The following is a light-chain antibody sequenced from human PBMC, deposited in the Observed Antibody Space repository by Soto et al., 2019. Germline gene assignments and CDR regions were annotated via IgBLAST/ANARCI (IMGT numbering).Light chain of an antibody. CDR1: QSVSSN. J-gene: IGKJ3*01. V-gene: IGKV3-15*01. CDR2: GAS. Sequence: EIVITQSPATLSVSPGETATLSCRASQSVSSNLAWYQQKRGQAPRLLIYGASTRATGIPARFIGSGSGTDFTLIINSLQLEDFAVYYCQQYNKWVTFGPGTKVDLK. CDR3: QQYNKWVT.